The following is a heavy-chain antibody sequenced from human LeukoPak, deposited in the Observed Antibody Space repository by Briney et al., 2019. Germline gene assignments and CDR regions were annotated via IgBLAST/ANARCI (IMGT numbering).Heavy chain of an antibody. CDR1: GYTFTSYA. CDR3: ARRRITMVRGPSPRYNWFDP. D-gene: IGHD3-10*01. CDR2: INTNTGNP. V-gene: IGHV7-4-1*02. Sequence: ASVKVSCKASGYTFTSYAMNWVRQAPGQGLEWMGWINTNTGNPTYAQGFTGRFVFPLDTSVSTAYLQISSLKAEDTAVYYCARRRITMVRGPSPRYNWFDPWGQGTLVTVSS. J-gene: IGHJ5*02.